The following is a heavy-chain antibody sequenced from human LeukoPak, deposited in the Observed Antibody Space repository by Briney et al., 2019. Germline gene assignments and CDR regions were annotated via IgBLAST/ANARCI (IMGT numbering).Heavy chain of an antibody. V-gene: IGHV3-23*01. D-gene: IGHD2-2*01. J-gene: IGHJ4*02. CDR1: GFTFSSYA. CDR2: ISGSGGST. CDR3: AKDATRKYCSSTSCLGY. Sequence: GGSLRLSCAAAGFTFSSYAMSWVSQAPGKGLEWVSAISGSGGSTYYADSVKGRFTISRDNSKNTLYLQMNSLRAEDTAVYYCAKDATRKYCSSTSCLGYWGQGTLVTVSS.